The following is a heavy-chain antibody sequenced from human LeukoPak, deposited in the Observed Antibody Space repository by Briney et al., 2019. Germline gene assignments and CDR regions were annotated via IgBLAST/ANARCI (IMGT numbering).Heavy chain of an antibody. Sequence: SETLSLTCTVSGGSISSYYWSWIRQPPGKGLEWIGYIYYSGSTNYNPSLKSRVTISVDTSKNQFSLKLSSVTAADTAVYYCARDLSGSYCFDYWGQGTLVTVSS. CDR2: IYYSGST. CDR1: GGSISSYY. J-gene: IGHJ4*02. CDR3: ARDLSGSYCFDY. D-gene: IGHD1-26*01. V-gene: IGHV4-59*01.